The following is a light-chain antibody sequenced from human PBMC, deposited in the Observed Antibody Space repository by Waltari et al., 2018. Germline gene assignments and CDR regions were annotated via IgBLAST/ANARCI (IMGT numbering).Light chain of an antibody. V-gene: IGLV1-47*01. CDR2: RNN. CDR1: SSNIGSNY. J-gene: IGLJ1*01. CDR3: AAWDDSLSGYV. Sequence: PPSASGTPGQRVTISCSGSSSNIGSNYVYWYQQLPGTAPKLLIYRNNQRPSGVPDRFSGSESGTSASLAISGLRSEDEADYYCAAWDDSLSGYVFGTGTKVTVL.